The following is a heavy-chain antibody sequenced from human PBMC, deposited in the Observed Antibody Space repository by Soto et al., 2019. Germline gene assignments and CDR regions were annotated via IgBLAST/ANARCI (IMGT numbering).Heavy chain of an antibody. Sequence: LRLSCAASGFSFTTYVMHWVRQAPGKGLEWVAVISHDGSYKYYGDAVKGRFTISRDTSKNAVYLEMNSLGPEDTAVYYCAKGLLAIVGTTLPRDAFNIWGKGTMGTVSS. CDR2: ISHDGSYK. D-gene: IGHD1-26*01. V-gene: IGHV3-30*18. CDR3: AKGLLAIVGTTLPRDAFNI. CDR1: GFSFTTYV. J-gene: IGHJ3*02.